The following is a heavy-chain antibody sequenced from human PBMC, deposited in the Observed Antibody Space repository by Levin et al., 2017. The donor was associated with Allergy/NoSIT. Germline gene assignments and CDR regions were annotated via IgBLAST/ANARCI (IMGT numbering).Heavy chain of an antibody. V-gene: IGHV1-18*01. D-gene: IGHD1-26*01. CDR3: ARQYRYSGTYGGGGFDP. CDR1: GYTFTSYG. Sequence: VASVKVSCKTSGYTFTSYGISWVRQAPGQGLEWMGWISAYNGNTNSAQKLQGRVTMTTYTSTSTAYMELRSLRSDDTAVYFCARQYRYSGTYGGGGFDPWGQGTLVTVSS. CDR2: ISAYNGNT. J-gene: IGHJ5*02.